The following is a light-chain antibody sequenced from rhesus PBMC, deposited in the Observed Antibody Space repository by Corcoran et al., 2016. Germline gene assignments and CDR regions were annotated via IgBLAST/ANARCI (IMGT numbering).Light chain of an antibody. Sequence: DIQMTQSPSSLSASVGDRVTITCRASQGISNWLAWYQQKPGKAPKLLIYRASNLETGVPSRFSENGSGTDFTRTIYSLQPEDIATYYCQQHDTSPFTFGPGTKLDIK. CDR3: QQHDTSPFT. J-gene: IGKJ3*01. V-gene: IGKV1-69*01. CDR1: QGISNW. CDR2: RAS.